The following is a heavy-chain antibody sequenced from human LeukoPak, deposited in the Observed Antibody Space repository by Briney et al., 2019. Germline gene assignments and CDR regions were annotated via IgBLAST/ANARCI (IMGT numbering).Heavy chain of an antibody. J-gene: IGHJ6*02. CDR1: GYTFTSYG. D-gene: IGHD4-17*01. Sequence: ASVKVSRKASGYTFTSYGISWVRQAPGQGLEWMGWISAYNGNTNYAQKLQGRVTMTTDTSTSTAYMELRSLRSDDTAVYYCARHGYGDYGGYYYGMDVWGQGTTVTVSS. CDR3: ARHGYGDYGGYYYGMDV. CDR2: ISAYNGNT. V-gene: IGHV1-18*01.